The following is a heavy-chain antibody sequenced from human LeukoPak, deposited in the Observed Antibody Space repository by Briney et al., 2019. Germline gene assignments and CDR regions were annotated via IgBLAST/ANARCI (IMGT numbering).Heavy chain of an antibody. CDR1: GFTFSSYS. CDR2: ISSSSSYI. V-gene: IGHV3-21*01. D-gene: IGHD5-18*01. Sequence: GGSLRLSCAASGFTFSSYSMNWVRQAPGKGLEWVSSISSSSSYIYYADSVKGRFTISRDNVKNSLYLQMNSLRAEDTAVYYCARARHKYSYGLDYWGQGTLVTVS. J-gene: IGHJ4*02. CDR3: ARARHKYSYGLDY.